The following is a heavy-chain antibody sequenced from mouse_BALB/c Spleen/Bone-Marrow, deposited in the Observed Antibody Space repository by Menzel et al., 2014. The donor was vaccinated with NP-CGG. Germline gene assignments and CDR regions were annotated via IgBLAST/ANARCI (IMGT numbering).Heavy chain of an antibody. D-gene: IGHD1-1*01. J-gene: IGHJ3*01. CDR2: IRNKANGYTT. CDR3: ARDEGILRFTY. V-gene: IGHV7-3*02. Sequence: EVKVEESGGGLVQPGGSLRLSCATSGFTFTDYYMSWVRQPPGKALEWLGFIRNKANGYTTEYSASVKGRFTISRDNSQSILYLQMNTLRAEDSATYYCARDEGILRFTYWGQGTLVTVSA. CDR1: GFTFTDYY.